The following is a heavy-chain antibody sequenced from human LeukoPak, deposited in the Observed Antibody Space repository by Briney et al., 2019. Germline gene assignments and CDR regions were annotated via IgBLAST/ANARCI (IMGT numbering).Heavy chain of an antibody. CDR1: GFTFSSYW. D-gene: IGHD3-3*01. CDR3: ARDPEATIFGEGNWFDP. V-gene: IGHV3-74*01. J-gene: IGHJ5*02. Sequence: GGSLRLSCAASGFTFSSYWMHWVRQAPGKGLVWVSCINTDGSSTSYADSVKGRFTISRDNAKNTLYLQMNSLRAEDTAVYYCARDPEATIFGEGNWFDPWGQGTLVTVSP. CDR2: INTDGSST.